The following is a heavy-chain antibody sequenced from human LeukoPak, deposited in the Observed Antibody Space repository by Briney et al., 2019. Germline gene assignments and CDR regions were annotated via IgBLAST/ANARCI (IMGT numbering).Heavy chain of an antibody. J-gene: IGHJ6*04. CDR2: ISSSSSYI. D-gene: IGHD3-10*01. Sequence: GGSLRLSCAASGFTFSSYSMNWVRQAPGKGLEWVSSISSSSSYIYYADSVKGRFTISRDNAKNSLYLQMSSLRAEDTAVYYCARDLLWFGGGMDVWGKGTTVTVSS. CDR3: ARDLLWFGGGMDV. V-gene: IGHV3-21*01. CDR1: GFTFSSYS.